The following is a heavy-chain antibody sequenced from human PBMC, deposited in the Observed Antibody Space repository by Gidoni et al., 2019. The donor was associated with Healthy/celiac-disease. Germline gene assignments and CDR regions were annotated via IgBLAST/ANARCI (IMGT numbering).Heavy chain of an antibody. D-gene: IGHD2-15*01. V-gene: IGHV4-39*01. CDR3: ARLRRPLRIVVVAASDY. CDR1: GGPISSSRSY. Sequence: QLQLQESGPGLEKPSETLPHTCTVSGGPISSSRSYWGWIRQPPGKGLVWIGSIYYSGSTYYTPSLQIRVTISVDTSKNQFSLKLSSVTAADTAVYYCARLRRPLRIVVVAASDYWGQGTLVTVSS. CDR2: IYYSGST. J-gene: IGHJ4*02.